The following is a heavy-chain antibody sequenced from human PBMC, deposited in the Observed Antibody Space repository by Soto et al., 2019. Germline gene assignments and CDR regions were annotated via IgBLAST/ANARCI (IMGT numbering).Heavy chain of an antibody. J-gene: IGHJ4*02. Sequence: QVQLVESGGGVVQPGRSLRLSCAASGFTFSSYAMHWVRQAPGKGLEWVAVISYDGSNKYYADSVKGRFTISRDNSKNTLYLQMNSLRAEDTAVYYCAREGGYSSSQGSFDYWGQGTLVTVSS. CDR1: GFTFSSYA. D-gene: IGHD6-13*01. V-gene: IGHV3-30-3*01. CDR3: AREGGYSSSQGSFDY. CDR2: ISYDGSNK.